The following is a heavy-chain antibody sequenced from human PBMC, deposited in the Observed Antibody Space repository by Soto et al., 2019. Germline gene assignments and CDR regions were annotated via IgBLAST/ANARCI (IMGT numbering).Heavy chain of an antibody. V-gene: IGHV1-3*01. D-gene: IGHD3-22*01. CDR2: INAGNGNT. Sequence: ASVKVSCKASGYTFTSYAMHWVRQAPGQRLEWMGWINAGNGNTKYSQKFKGRVTITRDTYASTVYMELSSLRYEDTAVYYCARVRRSSGYYYGYWGQGTPVTVS. J-gene: IGHJ4*02. CDR3: ARVRRSSGYYYGY. CDR1: GYTFTSYA.